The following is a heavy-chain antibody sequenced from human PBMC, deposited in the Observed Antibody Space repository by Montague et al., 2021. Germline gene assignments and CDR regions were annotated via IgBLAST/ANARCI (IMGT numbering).Heavy chain of an antibody. J-gene: IGHJ5*02. Sequence: SETLSLTCTVSSGSIFHAHWSWVRQPPGKGLEWLGSMFYGGATSNNPSLKSRVTMSIDTSKNQFSLKLSFVTAADTAVYYCAKQDYFVSGTSYNGFYPWGQGILVTVSS. CDR1: SGSIFHAH. D-gene: IGHD3-10*01. CDR3: AKQDYFVSGTSYNGFYP. V-gene: IGHV4-59*08. CDR2: MFYGGAT.